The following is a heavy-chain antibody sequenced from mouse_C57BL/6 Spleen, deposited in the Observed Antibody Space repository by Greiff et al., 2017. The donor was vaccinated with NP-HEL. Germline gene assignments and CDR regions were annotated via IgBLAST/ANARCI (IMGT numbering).Heavy chain of an antibody. D-gene: IGHD2-4*01. CDR3: AKREDDYEGFDY. CDR2: IWRGGST. J-gene: IGHJ2*01. Sequence: VKLVESGPGLVQPSQSLSITCTVSGFSLTSYGVHWVRQSPGKGLEWLGVIWRGGSTDYNAAFMSRLSITKDNSKSQVFFKMNSLQADDTAIYYCAKREDDYEGFDYWGQGTTLTVSS. CDR1: GFSLTSYG. V-gene: IGHV2-5*01.